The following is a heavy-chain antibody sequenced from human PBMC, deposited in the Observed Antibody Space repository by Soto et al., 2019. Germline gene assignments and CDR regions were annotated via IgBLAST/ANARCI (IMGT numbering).Heavy chain of an antibody. J-gene: IGHJ5*02. Sequence: QVQLVQSGAEVKKPGPSVNVSCKTSGATFGNTAVTWVRQAPGQGLEWMGGFVPMFGTANYAQKFQGRVTITADESTNTAYMELSSLRSDDTAVYYCARDGDPGYAFWSGPLGGGRFDPWGQGTLVTVSS. CDR3: ARDGDPGYAFWSGPLGGGRFDP. CDR1: GATFGNTA. V-gene: IGHV1-69*12. CDR2: FVPMFGTA. D-gene: IGHD3-3*01.